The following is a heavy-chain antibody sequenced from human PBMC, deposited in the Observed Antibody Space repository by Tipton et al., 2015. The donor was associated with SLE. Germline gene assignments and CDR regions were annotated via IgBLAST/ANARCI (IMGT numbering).Heavy chain of an antibody. V-gene: IGHV4-59*08. CDR2: ISYGGGT. CDR3: ARGLLTWRGAIVGVDV. Sequence: TLSLTCSVSAGSISKNYWIWIRQPPGKGLEWIGYISYGGGTNYNPSLKSRVTMSVDTAKNQFSLKLTSVTAGDTAVYYCARGLLTWRGAIVGVDVWGQGTTVTVSS. J-gene: IGHJ6*02. D-gene: IGHD2-21*02. CDR1: AGSISKNY.